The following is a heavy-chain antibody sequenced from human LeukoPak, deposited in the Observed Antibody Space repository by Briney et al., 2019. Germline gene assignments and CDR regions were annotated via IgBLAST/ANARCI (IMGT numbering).Heavy chain of an antibody. CDR3: AKGGRHSSSWNEY. V-gene: IGHV3-11*01. J-gene: IGHJ4*02. D-gene: IGHD6-13*01. CDR2: ISSSGSTI. Sequence: PGGSLRLSCAASGFTFSDYYMSWIRQAPGKGLEWVSYISSSGSTIYYADSVKGRFTISRDNAKNSLYLQMNSLRVEDTALYYCAKGGRHSSSWNEYWGQGTLVTVSS. CDR1: GFTFSDYY.